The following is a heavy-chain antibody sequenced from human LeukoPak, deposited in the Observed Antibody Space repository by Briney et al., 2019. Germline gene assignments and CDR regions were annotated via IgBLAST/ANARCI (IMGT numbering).Heavy chain of an antibody. CDR1: GGSISGDH. J-gene: IGHJ3*02. V-gene: IGHV4-59*08. CDR2: IYYSGNT. Sequence: SETLSLTCTVSGGSISGDHWNWIRQPPGKGLEWIGYIYYSGNTNYNPSLKRRVTISVDTSRNQFSLKLNSVTAADTAVYYCARRNDFGIWGQGTVVTVSS. CDR3: ARRNDFGI.